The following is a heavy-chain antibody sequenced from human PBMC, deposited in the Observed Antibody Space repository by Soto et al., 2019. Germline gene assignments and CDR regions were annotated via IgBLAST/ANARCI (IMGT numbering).Heavy chain of an antibody. CDR1: GYTFTSYG. J-gene: IGHJ6*02. CDR3: ARDTLSDYLILFGMDV. V-gene: IGHV1-18*01. CDR2: ISAYNGNT. D-gene: IGHD4-17*01. Sequence: GASVKVSCKASGYTFTSYGISWVRQAPGQGLEWMGWISAYNGNTNYAQKLQGRVTMTTDTSTSTAYMELRSLRSDDTAVYYCARDTLSDYLILFGMDVWGQGTTVTVSS.